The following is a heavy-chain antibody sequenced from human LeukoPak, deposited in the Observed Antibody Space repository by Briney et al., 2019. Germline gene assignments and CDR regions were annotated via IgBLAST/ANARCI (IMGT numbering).Heavy chain of an antibody. V-gene: IGHV1-46*01. CDR1: GGTFSSYA. CDR3: ARAWWLRAAFDI. D-gene: IGHD5-12*01. J-gene: IGHJ3*02. CDR2: INPSGGST. Sequence: ASVKVSCKASGGTFSSYAISWVRQAPGQGLEWMGIINPSGGSTSYAQKFQGRVTMTRDTSTSTVYMELSSLRSEDTAVYYCARAWWLRAAFDIWGQGTMVTVSS.